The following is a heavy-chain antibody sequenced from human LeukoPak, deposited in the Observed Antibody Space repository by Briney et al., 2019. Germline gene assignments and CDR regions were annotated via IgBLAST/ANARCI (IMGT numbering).Heavy chain of an antibody. V-gene: IGHV4-31*03. D-gene: IGHD2/OR15-2a*01. CDR2: IYYSGST. CDR3: ARLALQDYFYDY. Sequence: SETLSLTCTVSGGSISSGGYYWSWIRQHPGKGLEWIGYIYYSGSTNYNPSLKSRVTISVDTSKNQFSLKLSFVTAADTAVYYCARLALQDYFYDYWGQGTLVTVSS. J-gene: IGHJ4*02. CDR1: GGSISSGGYY.